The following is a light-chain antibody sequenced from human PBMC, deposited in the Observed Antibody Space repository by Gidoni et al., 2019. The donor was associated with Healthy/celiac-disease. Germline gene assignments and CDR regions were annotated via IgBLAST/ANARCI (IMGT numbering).Light chain of an antibody. J-gene: IGKJ4*01. Sequence: DIQMTQSPSSLSASVGDRVTITCQASQDISNYLNWYQQKPRKAPKLLIYDASNLETGVPSRFSGSGSGTDFTFTISRLQPEDIATYYCQQYDNLPLSLTFGGGTKVEIK. CDR3: QQYDNLPLSLT. V-gene: IGKV1-33*01. CDR1: QDISNY. CDR2: DAS.